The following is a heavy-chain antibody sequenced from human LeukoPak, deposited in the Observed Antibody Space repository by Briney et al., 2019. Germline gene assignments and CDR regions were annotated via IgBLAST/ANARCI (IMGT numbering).Heavy chain of an antibody. V-gene: IGHV4-59*01. Sequence: SETLSLTCTVSGGSISSYYWIWIRQPPGKGLEWIWYIYYMGSTNYNPSLKSRVTISVDTSKNQFSLKLSSVTAADTAVYYCARDHEDIVATIWGEGLNIWGQGTVVTVSS. D-gene: IGHD5-12*01. CDR1: GGSISSYY. CDR2: IYYMGST. CDR3: ARDHEDIVATIWGEGLNI. J-gene: IGHJ3*02.